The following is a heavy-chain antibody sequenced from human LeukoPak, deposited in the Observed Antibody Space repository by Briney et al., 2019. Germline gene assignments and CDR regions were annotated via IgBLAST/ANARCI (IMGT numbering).Heavy chain of an antibody. CDR1: GGSFSGYY. D-gene: IGHD6-13*01. CDR2: INHSGST. V-gene: IGHV4-34*01. J-gene: IGHJ6*02. Sequence: SETLSLTCAVYGGSFSGYYWSWIRQPPGKGLEWTGEINHSGSTNYNPSLKSRVTISVDTSKNQFSLKLSSVTAADTAVYYCARGGAAGYYYYYGMDVWGQGTTVTVSS. CDR3: ARGGAAGYYYYYGMDV.